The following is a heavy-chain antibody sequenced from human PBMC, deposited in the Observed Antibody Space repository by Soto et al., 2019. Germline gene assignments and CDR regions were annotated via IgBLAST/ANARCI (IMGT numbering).Heavy chain of an antibody. CDR2: ISYDGSNK. CDR1: GFTFSSYG. Sequence: GGSLRLSCAASGFTFSSYGMHWVRQAPGKGLEWVAVISYDGSNKYYADSVKGRFTISRDNSKNTLYLQMNSLRAEDTAVYYCAKDRGYCSSTGCLNYYYYGMDVWGQGTTVTVSS. J-gene: IGHJ6*02. V-gene: IGHV3-30*18. D-gene: IGHD2-2*01. CDR3: AKDRGYCSSTGCLNYYYYGMDV.